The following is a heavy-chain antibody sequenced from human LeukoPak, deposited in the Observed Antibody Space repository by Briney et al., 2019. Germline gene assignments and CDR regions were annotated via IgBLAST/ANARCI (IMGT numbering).Heavy chain of an antibody. CDR1: GFTVSTNY. CDR2: IYSGGTT. Sequence: GGSLRLSCAASGFTVSTNYMSWVRQAPGKGLEWVSVIYSGGTTYYADSVKGRFTISRDNSKNTLYLQMNSLRAEETAVYYCARAPSFDYWGQGTLVTVSS. J-gene: IGHJ4*02. V-gene: IGHV3-53*01. CDR3: ARAPSFDY.